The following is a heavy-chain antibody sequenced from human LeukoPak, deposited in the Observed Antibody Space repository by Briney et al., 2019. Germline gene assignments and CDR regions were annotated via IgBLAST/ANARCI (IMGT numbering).Heavy chain of an antibody. CDR1: GFTFSSYP. CDR3: AKAAGDYVFDY. D-gene: IGHD4-17*01. V-gene: IGHV3-23*01. Sequence: GGSLRLSCAASGFTFSSYPMSWVRQAPGKGLELVSSIRGSGGSTYYANSVKGRFTISRDNSKNTLYLQMNSLRAEDTAVYYCAKAAGDYVFDYWGQGTLVTVPS. J-gene: IGHJ4*02. CDR2: IRGSGGST.